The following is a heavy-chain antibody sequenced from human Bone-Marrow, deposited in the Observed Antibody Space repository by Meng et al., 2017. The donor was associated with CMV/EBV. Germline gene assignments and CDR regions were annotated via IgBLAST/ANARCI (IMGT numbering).Heavy chain of an antibody. Sequence: SETLSLTCTASGGSISSSSYYWGWIRQPPGKGLEWIGSIYHSGSTNYNPSLKSRVTISVDKSKNQFSLKLSSVTAADTAVYYCARIAVAGTGMDVWGQGTTVTVSS. D-gene: IGHD6-19*01. J-gene: IGHJ6*02. CDR3: ARIAVAGTGMDV. CDR2: IYHSGST. V-gene: IGHV4-39*07. CDR1: GGSISSSSYY.